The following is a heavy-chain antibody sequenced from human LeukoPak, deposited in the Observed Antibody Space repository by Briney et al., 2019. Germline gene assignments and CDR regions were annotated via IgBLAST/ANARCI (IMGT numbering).Heavy chain of an antibody. Sequence: SETLSLTCTVSGGSISSGGYYWSWIRQHPGKGLEWIGYIYYSGSTYYNPSLKSRVTISVDTSKNQFSPKLSSVTAADTAVYYCARDGDPGLHWFDPWGQGTLVTVSS. J-gene: IGHJ5*02. CDR3: ARDGDPGLHWFDP. V-gene: IGHV4-31*03. D-gene: IGHD3-10*01. CDR1: GGSISSGGYY. CDR2: IYYSGST.